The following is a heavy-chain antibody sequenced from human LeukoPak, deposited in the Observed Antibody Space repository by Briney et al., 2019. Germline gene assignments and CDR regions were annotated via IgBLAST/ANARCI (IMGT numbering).Heavy chain of an antibody. CDR2: ISYDGSNK. CDR1: GFTFSSYA. D-gene: IGHD1-26*01. J-gene: IGHJ6*02. Sequence: GGSLRLSCAASGFTFSSYAMHWVRQAPGKGLEWVAVISYDGSNKYHADSVKGRFTISRDNSKNTLYLQMNSLRAEDTAVYYCASGGQTELYGMDVWGQGTTVTVSS. V-gene: IGHV3-30-3*01. CDR3: ASGGQTELYGMDV.